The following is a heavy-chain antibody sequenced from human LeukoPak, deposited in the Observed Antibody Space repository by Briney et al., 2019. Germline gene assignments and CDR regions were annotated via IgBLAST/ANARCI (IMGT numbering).Heavy chain of an antibody. V-gene: IGHV1-2*02. Sequence: EASVKVSCKASGYTFTGYYMHWVRQAPGQGLEWMGWINPNSGGTNYAQKFQGRVTMTRDTSISTAYMELSRLRSDDTAVYYCAGILTGYSYGMDVWGQGTTVTVSS. CDR2: INPNSGGT. J-gene: IGHJ6*02. D-gene: IGHD3-9*01. CDR3: AGILTGYSYGMDV. CDR1: GYTFTGYY.